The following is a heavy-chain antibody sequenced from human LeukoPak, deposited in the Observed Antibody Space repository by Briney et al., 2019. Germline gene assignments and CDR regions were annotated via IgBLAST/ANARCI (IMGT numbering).Heavy chain of an antibody. J-gene: IGHJ6*03. CDR1: AGSFPNY. CDR3: ATVGVVVPTSMNYYYMHI. V-gene: IGHV4-59*01. Sequence: SETLSLTCTMSAGSFPNYWSWVRQPPGKGLEWITYIYDSGNTTYNASLESRVTASIDRSRKQISLQMSFVPAADTAVYYCATVGVVVPTSMNYYYMHIWGKGTTVTVYS. CDR2: IYDSGNT. D-gene: IGHD2-21*01.